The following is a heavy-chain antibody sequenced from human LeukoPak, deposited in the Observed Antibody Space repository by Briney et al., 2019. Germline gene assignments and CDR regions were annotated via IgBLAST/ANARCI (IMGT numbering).Heavy chain of an antibody. CDR2: MHNSDDTI. V-gene: IGHV3-11*01. CDR1: GFTFSDWY. J-gene: IGHJ6*02. Sequence: PGGSLRLSCAASGFTFSDWYLSWIRQAPGKALEWISYMHNSDDTIYYADSVKGRFTISRDNAKSSLDLQMNSLRADDTAVYYCARGHYGLDVWGQGTTVTVSS. CDR3: ARGHYGLDV.